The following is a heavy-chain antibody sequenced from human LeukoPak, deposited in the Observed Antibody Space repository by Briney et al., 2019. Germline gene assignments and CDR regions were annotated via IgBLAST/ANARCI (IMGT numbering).Heavy chain of an antibody. CDR2: IYYSGRT. CDR3: ARDRCGGDCYSTSRRNAFDI. Sequence: SETLSLTCTVSGDSIIGYYWSWIRQPPGKGLEWIGYIYYSGRTNYNPSLKSRVTMSVDTSKNQFSLKVSSVTAADTAVYYCARDRCGGDCYSTSRRNAFDIWGQGTVVTVSS. J-gene: IGHJ3*02. V-gene: IGHV4-59*01. D-gene: IGHD2-21*02. CDR1: GDSIIGYY.